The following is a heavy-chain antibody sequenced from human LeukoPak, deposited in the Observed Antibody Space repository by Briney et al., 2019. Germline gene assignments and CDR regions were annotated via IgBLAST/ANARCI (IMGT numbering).Heavy chain of an antibody. J-gene: IGHJ4*02. V-gene: IGHV1-3*01. CDR2: IKAGNGDT. Sequence: GASVKVSCTASGYIFTKYVVHWVRQAPGQRPDWMGWIKAGNGDTKYSQNFQDRLTITRDTSASTVYMELSSLTSEDTALYYCARDDCGDTCYPGGDWGQGTLVTVPS. CDR3: ARDDCGDTCYPGGD. CDR1: GYIFTKYV. D-gene: IGHD2-21*01.